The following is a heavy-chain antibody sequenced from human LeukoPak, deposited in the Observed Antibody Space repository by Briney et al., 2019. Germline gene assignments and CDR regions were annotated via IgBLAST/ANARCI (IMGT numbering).Heavy chain of an antibody. CDR3: AKDRTLELLWFGELLNWGYYYGMDV. V-gene: IGHV3-23*01. J-gene: IGHJ6*02. CDR1: GFTFSSYA. CDR2: ISGSGGST. D-gene: IGHD3-10*01. Sequence: SGGSLRLSCAASGFTFSSYAMSWVRQAPGKGLEWVSAISGSGGSTYYADSVKGRFTISRDNSKNTLYPQMNSLRAEDTAVYYCAKDRTLELLWFGELLNWGYYYGMDVWGQGTTVTVSS.